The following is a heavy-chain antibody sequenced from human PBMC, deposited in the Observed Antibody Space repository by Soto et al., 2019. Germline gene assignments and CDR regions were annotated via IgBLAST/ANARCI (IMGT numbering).Heavy chain of an antibody. CDR2: IWHDGNNK. CDR1: GFTCSNYG. CDR3: ASDLVGASDSYGLDV. D-gene: IGHD1-26*01. V-gene: IGHV3-33*01. Sequence: GGALRLSCAASGFTCSNYGMHWVRQAPGKGLEWVAIIWHDGNNKYYADSVRGRFSISRDNSKNRLYLQMNSLRAEDTAVYYCASDLVGASDSYGLDVWGQGTPGTVS. J-gene: IGHJ6*02.